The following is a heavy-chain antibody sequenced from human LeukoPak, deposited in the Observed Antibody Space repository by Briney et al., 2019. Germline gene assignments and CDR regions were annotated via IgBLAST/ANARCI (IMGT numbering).Heavy chain of an antibody. CDR2: ISYDGSNK. J-gene: IGHJ4*02. Sequence: GGSLRLSCAASGFTFSSYGMHWVRQAPGKGLEWVSVISYDGSNKYYADSVKGRFTISRDNSKNTLYLQMNSLRAEDTAVYYCAKGRGYNWNSGGFDYWGQGTLVTVSS. CDR3: AKGRGYNWNSGGFDY. CDR1: GFTFSSYG. D-gene: IGHD1-7*01. V-gene: IGHV3-30*18.